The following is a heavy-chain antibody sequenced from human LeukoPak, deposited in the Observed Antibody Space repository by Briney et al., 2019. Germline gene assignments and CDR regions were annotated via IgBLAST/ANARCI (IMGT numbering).Heavy chain of an antibody. Sequence: PSETLSLTCTVSGGSISSYYWSWIRQPPGKGLEWIGYIYYSGSTNYNPSLKSRVTISVDTSKNQFSLKLSSVTAADTAVYYCAGLVPAATVYYYGMDVWGKGTTVTVSS. D-gene: IGHD2-2*01. CDR2: IYYSGST. J-gene: IGHJ6*04. CDR1: GGSISSYY. V-gene: IGHV4-59*01. CDR3: AGLVPAATVYYYGMDV.